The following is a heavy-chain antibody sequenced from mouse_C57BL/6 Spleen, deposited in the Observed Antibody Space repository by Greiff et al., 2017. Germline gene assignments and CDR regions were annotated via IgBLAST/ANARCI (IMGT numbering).Heavy chain of an antibody. Sequence: VQGVESGGGLVKPGGSLKLSCAASGFTFSDYGMHWVRQAPEKGLEWVAYISSGSSTIYYADTVKGRFTISRDNAKTTWFLQLTSLRSEDTAMYYCASPYYYGSSYPFAYWGQGTLVTVSA. CDR2: ISSGSSTI. D-gene: IGHD1-1*01. J-gene: IGHJ3*01. CDR3: ASPYYYGSSYPFAY. V-gene: IGHV5-17*01. CDR1: GFTFSDYG.